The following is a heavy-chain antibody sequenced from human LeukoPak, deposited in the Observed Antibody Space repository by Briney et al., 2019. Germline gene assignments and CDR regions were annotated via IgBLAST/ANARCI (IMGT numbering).Heavy chain of an antibody. CDR2: IYDNGST. J-gene: IGHJ6*04. D-gene: IGHD2-2*01. Sequence: PSGTLYLTCAVSGGSLSSSNWWSWVRQPPGKGLEWIGVIYDNGSTIYNPTLKSRVTISVDKSTNQFSLKLSSVTAADTAVYYCARSYIVVVPAAPRHYYGMDVWGKGTTVTVSS. CDR1: GGSLSSSNW. CDR3: ARSYIVVVPAAPRHYYGMDV. V-gene: IGHV4-4*02.